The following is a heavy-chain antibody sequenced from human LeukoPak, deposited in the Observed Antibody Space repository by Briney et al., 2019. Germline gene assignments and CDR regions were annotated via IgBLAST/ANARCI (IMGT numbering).Heavy chain of an antibody. J-gene: IGHJ4*02. CDR2: ISSGSSYI. V-gene: IGHV3-21*01. D-gene: IGHD2-15*01. CDR1: GFTFSSYS. Sequence: PGGSLRLSCAASGFTFSSYSMNWVRQAPGKGLEWVSSISSGSSYIYYADSVKGRFTISRDNAKNSLYLQMNSLRAEDTAVYYCARDPYCSGGSCYYFDYWGQGTLVTVSS. CDR3: ARDPYCSGGSCYYFDY.